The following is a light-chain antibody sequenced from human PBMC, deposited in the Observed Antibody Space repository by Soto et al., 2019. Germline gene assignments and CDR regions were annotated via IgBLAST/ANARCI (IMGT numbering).Light chain of an antibody. V-gene: IGLV2-14*03. CDR2: DVT. CDR3: NSYTTSGAVV. J-gene: IGLJ3*02. CDR1: SSDVGGYNF. Sequence: QSALTQPASVSGSPGQSITISCTGTSSDVGGYNFVSWYQQHPGNAPKLIIYDVTSRPSGVSNRFSGSKSGNAASLTIAWLQAEDEALYYCNSYTTSGAVVFGGGTKLTVL.